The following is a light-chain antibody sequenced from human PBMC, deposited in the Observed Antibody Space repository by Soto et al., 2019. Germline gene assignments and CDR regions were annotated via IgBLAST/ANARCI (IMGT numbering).Light chain of an antibody. CDR1: SSDVGRYNY. J-gene: IGLJ1*01. Sequence: QSALTQPASVSGSRGQSITISCTGTSSDVGRYNYVSWYQQYPGKAPKLMISEVSNRPSGVSNRFSGSKSGNTASLTISGLQAEDEADYYCSSYANGSTDYVFGVGTKVTVL. CDR3: SSYANGSTDYV. CDR2: EVS. V-gene: IGLV2-14*01.